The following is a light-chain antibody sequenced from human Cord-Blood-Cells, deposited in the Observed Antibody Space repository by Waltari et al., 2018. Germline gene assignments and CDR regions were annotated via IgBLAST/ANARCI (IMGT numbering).Light chain of an antibody. CDR1: QSVLYSSNNKNY. Sequence: DIVMTQSPDSLAVSLGERATINCKSSQSVLYSSNNKNYLAWYQQKPAQPPKLLIYWASTRESGVPDRFSGSGSGTDFTLTISSLQAEDVAVYYCQQYYSTPDTFGQGTKLEIK. J-gene: IGKJ2*01. CDR3: QQYYSTPDT. V-gene: IGKV4-1*01. CDR2: WAS.